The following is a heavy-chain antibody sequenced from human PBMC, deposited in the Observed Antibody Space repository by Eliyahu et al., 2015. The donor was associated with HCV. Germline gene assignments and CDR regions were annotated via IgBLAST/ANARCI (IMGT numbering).Heavy chain of an antibody. CDR3: ARPGIAVAGYFDY. J-gene: IGHJ4*02. V-gene: IGHV4-39*01. CDR1: GGSXSSSSYY. Sequence: QLQLQESGPGLVKPSETLSLTCTVPGGSXSSSSYYGGWIRQPPGKGREWIGSIYYSGSTNYNPSLKSRVTISVDTSKNQFSLKLSSVTAADTAVYYCARPGIAVAGYFDYWGQGTLVTVSS. D-gene: IGHD6-19*01. CDR2: IYYSGST.